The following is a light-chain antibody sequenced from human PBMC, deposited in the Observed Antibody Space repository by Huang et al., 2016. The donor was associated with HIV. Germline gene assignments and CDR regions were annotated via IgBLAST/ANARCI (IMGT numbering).Light chain of an antibody. CDR1: QSVSSH. V-gene: IGKV3-11*01. J-gene: IGKJ2*01. CDR3: QQRSSWPPT. Sequence: EIVLTQSPATLSLSPGERATLSCRASQSVSSHLAWYQQRPGQAPRLLIYAASTRATGVPGRLGGSGSGTDFTLTIGSLEPDDFAVYYCQQRSSWPPTFGQGTKLEIK. CDR2: AAS.